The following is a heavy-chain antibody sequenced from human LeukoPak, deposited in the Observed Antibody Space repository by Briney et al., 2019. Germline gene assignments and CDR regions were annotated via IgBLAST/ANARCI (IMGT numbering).Heavy chain of an antibody. V-gene: IGHV4-39*01. J-gene: IGHJ4*02. CDR1: GGSISSSSYY. Sequence: PSETLSLTCTVSGGSISSSSYYWGWIRQPPGKGLEWIGITYYSGSTYYNPSLKSRVTISVETSKNQFSLKLSSVTAADTAVYYCARQTYKSGSYSYFDYWGQGTLVTVSS. CDR3: ARQTYKSGSYSYFDY. D-gene: IGHD1-26*01. CDR2: TYYSGST.